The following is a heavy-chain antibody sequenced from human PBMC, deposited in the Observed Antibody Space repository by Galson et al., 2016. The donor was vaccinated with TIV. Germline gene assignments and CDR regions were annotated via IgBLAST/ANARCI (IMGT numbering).Heavy chain of an antibody. CDR3: ARTQSCDGDCRFDF. J-gene: IGHJ4*02. CDR2: INPSVGGT. V-gene: IGHV1-46*01. CDR1: GYNFIDYD. D-gene: IGHD2-21*02. Sequence: SVKVSCKASGYNFIDYDMNWVRQAPGQGLEWMGIINPSVGGTSYAQKFQGRVTMTRDTSTNTVSVELSSLTYEDTAVYYCARTQSCDGDCRFDFWGPGTLVTVAS.